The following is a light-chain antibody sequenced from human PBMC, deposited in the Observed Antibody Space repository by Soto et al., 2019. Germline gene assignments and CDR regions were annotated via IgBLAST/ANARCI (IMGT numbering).Light chain of an antibody. CDR1: QGVSSN. CDR2: GAS. Sequence: EIVMTQSPATLSVSPGERATLSCRVSQGVSSNLAWYQQKPGQAPRLLIYGASTRATGIPARFSRAGSGTEFTLNISSLQSEDFAVYSCQQYNNWPRTFGQGTKVDIK. J-gene: IGKJ1*01. CDR3: QQYNNWPRT. V-gene: IGKV3-15*01.